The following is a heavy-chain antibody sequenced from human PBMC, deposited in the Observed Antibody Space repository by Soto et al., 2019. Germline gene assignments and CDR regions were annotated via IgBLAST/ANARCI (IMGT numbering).Heavy chain of an antibody. Sequence: GGSLRLSCAASGFTFSSYGMHWVRQAPGKGLEWVAVIWYDGSNKYYADSVKDRFTISRGNSRNTLYLQMNSLRAEDTAVYYCARDSLDYSSSSGFDYWGQGTLVTVSS. CDR2: IWYDGSNK. J-gene: IGHJ4*02. CDR3: ARDSLDYSSSSGFDY. D-gene: IGHD6-6*01. CDR1: GFTFSSYG. V-gene: IGHV3-33*01.